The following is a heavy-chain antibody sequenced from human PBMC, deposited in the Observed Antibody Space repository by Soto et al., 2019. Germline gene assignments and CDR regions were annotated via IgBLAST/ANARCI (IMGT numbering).Heavy chain of an antibody. J-gene: IGHJ3*02. D-gene: IGHD3-22*01. CDR2: IYWDNDK. V-gene: IGHV2-5*02. Sequence: QITLKESGPTLVKPTQTLTLTCTFSGFSLTTSGVGVAWIRQPPGKALEWLALIYWDNDKRYRPSLKSRLTINKDTSKNQVVLTVANMDPVDTATYYCAHSTSYYYSSGVSFDILGQGTMLAASS. CDR3: AHSTSYYYSSGVSFDI. CDR1: GFSLTTSGVG.